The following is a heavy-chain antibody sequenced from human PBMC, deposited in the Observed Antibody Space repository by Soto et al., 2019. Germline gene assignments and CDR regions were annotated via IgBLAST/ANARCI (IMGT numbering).Heavy chain of an antibody. J-gene: IGHJ4*02. V-gene: IGHV3-30*18. Sequence: QVQLVESGGGVVQPGGSVRLSCTASGFTLGAYVMHWVRQAQGKGPEWVAAISADGRDLFYAASVEGRFTISRDNSKNTLLRQMNSLTSEDTSVYSCAKSVPDPACRGGGCHRTFDYWGQETLVTVSS. D-gene: IGHD2-15*01. CDR2: ISADGRDL. CDR1: GFTLGAYV. CDR3: AKSVPDPACRGGGCHRTFDY.